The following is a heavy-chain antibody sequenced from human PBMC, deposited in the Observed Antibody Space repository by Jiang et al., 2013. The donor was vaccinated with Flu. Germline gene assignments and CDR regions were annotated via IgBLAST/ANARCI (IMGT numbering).Heavy chain of an antibody. CDR2: ISSSGSTI. J-gene: IGHJ6*03. Sequence: QLLESGGGLVQPGGSLRLSCAASGFTFSSYEMNWVRQAPGKGLEWVSYISSSGSTIYYADSVKGRFTISRDNAKNSLYLQMNSLRAEDTAVYYCARVGYIAAYFYYYYMDVWGKGTTVTVSS. V-gene: IGHV3-48*03. D-gene: IGHD6-25*01. CDR3: ARVGYIAAYFYYYYMDV. CDR1: GFTFSSYE.